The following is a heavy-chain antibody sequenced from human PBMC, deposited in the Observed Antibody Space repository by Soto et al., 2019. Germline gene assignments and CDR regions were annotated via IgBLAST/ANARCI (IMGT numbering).Heavy chain of an antibody. Sequence: EVQLVQSGGGLVQPGRSLRLSCAATGFAFDEYVMHWVRQAPGKGLEWVGSIGWNGASIDYADSEKGRFTISRDNAKNSLFLQMNSLTTEDTALYFCAKSRVVPYFDRWGQGTLVTVSS. CDR1: GFAFDEYV. D-gene: IGHD2-2*01. V-gene: IGHV3-9*01. CDR3: AKSRVVPYFDR. J-gene: IGHJ4*02. CDR2: IGWNGASI.